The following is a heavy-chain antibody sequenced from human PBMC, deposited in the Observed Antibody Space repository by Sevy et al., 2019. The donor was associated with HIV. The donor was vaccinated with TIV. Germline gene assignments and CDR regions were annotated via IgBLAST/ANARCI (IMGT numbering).Heavy chain of an antibody. D-gene: IGHD5-12*01. Sequence: GGSLRLSCAASGFTFSDYYMNWIRQVPGKRLEWVSYITGSGATIYYADSVKGRFTVSRDNAKNSLYLQMNSLRAEDTAVYYCARAGGGNSVYGQHRDFDFWGQGTLVTVSS. CDR2: ITGSGATI. J-gene: IGHJ4*02. CDR3: ARAGGGNSVYGQHRDFDF. V-gene: IGHV3-11*04. CDR1: GFTFSDYY.